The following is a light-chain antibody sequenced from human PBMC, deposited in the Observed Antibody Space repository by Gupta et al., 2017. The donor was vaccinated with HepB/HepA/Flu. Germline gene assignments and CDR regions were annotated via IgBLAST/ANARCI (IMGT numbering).Light chain of an antibody. CDR1: QSVSSN. CDR3: QQDNNWWT. V-gene: IGKV3-15*01. Sequence: EIVMTQSPATLSVSPGERATRSCRASQSVSSNLAWYQQKPGQAPRLLIYGASTRATGITARFSGSGDGKEFTLTSSSLQSEDCAVYYGQQDNNWWTFGQGTKVEIK. CDR2: GAS. J-gene: IGKJ1*01.